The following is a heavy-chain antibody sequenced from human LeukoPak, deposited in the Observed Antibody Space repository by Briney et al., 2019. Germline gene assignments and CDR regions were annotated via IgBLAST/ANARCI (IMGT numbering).Heavy chain of an antibody. Sequence: GGSLRLSCAASGFTVSSNYMSWVRQAPGKGLEWVSVIYSGGSTYYADSVKGRFTISRDNSKNTLYLQMNSLRAEDTAVYYCAKDLRDSGWFYFDYWGQGTLVTVSS. CDR2: IYSGGST. CDR3: AKDLRDSGWFYFDY. D-gene: IGHD6-19*01. CDR1: GFTVSSNY. J-gene: IGHJ4*02. V-gene: IGHV3-53*01.